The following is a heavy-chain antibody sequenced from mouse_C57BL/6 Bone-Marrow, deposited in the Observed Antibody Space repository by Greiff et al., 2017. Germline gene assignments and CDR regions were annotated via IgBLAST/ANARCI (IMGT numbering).Heavy chain of an antibody. Sequence: QVQLQQPGAELVKPGASVKVSCKASGYTFTSYWMHWVKQRPGQGLEWIGRIHPSDSDTNYNQKFKGKATLTVDKSSSTADMQLRSLTSEDSAVYYCAIRGYYVWYIDVWGTGTTVTVSS. CDR3: AIRGYYVWYIDV. D-gene: IGHD2-3*01. J-gene: IGHJ1*03. CDR1: GYTFTSYW. V-gene: IGHV1-74*01. CDR2: IHPSDSDT.